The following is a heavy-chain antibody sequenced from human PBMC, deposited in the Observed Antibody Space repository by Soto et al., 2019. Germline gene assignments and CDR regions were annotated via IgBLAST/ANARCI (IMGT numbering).Heavy chain of an antibody. CDR2: INASGGST. CDR3: ARDARGTGTTFYGMDV. Sequence: ASVKVSCKASGYTFTSYYMHWVRQAPGQGLEWMGIINASGGSTSYAQKFQGRVTMTRDTSTSTVYMELSSLRSEDTAVYYCARDARGTGTTFYGMDVWGQGTPVTVSS. V-gene: IGHV1-46*01. CDR1: GYTFTSYY. D-gene: IGHD1-7*01. J-gene: IGHJ6*02.